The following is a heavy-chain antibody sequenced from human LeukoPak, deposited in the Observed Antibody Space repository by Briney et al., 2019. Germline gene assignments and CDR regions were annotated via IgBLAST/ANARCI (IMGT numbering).Heavy chain of an antibody. V-gene: IGHV2-5*01. CDR3: ARGTGEGGFDY. D-gene: IGHD2-8*02. Sequence: SGPTLVKPTQTLTLTCTISGFSLSESGVGVGWIRQPPGKALEWLAYIYWHDDKRYSPSLKSRLTITKDTSKNQVVLTMTNMDPVDTATYYCARGTGEGGFDYWGQGTLVTVSS. J-gene: IGHJ4*02. CDR2: IYWHDDK. CDR1: GFSLSESGVG.